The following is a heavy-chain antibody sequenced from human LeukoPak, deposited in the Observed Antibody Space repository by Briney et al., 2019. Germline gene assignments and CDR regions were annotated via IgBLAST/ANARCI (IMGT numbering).Heavy chain of an antibody. CDR3: ARDVYYGSGGYGMDV. J-gene: IGHJ6*02. CDR1: GGSISTYY. Sequence: PSETLSLTCTVSGGSISTYYWSWIRQPPGKGLEWIGYIHYSGSTNYNPSLKSRVTISVDTSKNQFSLKLRSVTAADTAVYCCARDVYYGSGGYGMDVWGQGTTATVSS. V-gene: IGHV4-59*13. D-gene: IGHD3-10*01. CDR2: IHYSGST.